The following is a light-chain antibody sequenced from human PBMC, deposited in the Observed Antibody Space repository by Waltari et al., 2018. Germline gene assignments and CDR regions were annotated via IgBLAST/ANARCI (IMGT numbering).Light chain of an antibody. V-gene: IGKV3-11*01. CDR3: QQRSSWPELT. Sequence: EIVLTQSPATLSLSPGERATLSCRARQSVSSNLAWYQQKPGQTPRLLIYAASNRATGIPARFSGSGSGTDFTLTISSLEPEEFAVYYCQQRSSWPELTFGPGTKVDIK. J-gene: IGKJ3*01. CDR2: AAS. CDR1: QSVSSN.